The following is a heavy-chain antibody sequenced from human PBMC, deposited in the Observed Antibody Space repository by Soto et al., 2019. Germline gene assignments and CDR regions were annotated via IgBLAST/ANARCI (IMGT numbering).Heavy chain of an antibody. CDR1: GGSINSGGYY. CDR2: IYYSGDT. Sequence: SETLSLTCTVSGGSINSGGYYWTWIRQHPGRGLESIGYIYYSGDTYYNPSLKSRLSISLDTSKNQFSLKLTSVTAADTVIYYCARFPSRAHYFAMDVWGHGTAVTVSS. V-gene: IGHV4-31*03. D-gene: IGHD2-2*01. J-gene: IGHJ6*02. CDR3: ARFPSRAHYFAMDV.